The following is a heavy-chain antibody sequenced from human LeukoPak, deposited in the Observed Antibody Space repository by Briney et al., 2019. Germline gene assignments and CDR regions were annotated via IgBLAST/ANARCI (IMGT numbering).Heavy chain of an antibody. CDR3: ARHLRGEQQLSGFDY. J-gene: IGHJ4*02. Sequence: SETLSLTCTVSGGSISSYYWSWIRQPPGKGLAWIGYIYYSGSTKYNPSLRSRVTISADTSKNQFSLKLSSVTAADTAVYYCARHLRGEQQLSGFDYWGQGTPVTVSS. CDR2: IYYSGST. D-gene: IGHD6-13*01. V-gene: IGHV4-59*08. CDR1: GGSISSYY.